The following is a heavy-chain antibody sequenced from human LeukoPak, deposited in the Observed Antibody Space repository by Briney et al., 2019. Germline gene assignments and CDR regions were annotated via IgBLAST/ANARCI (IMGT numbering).Heavy chain of an antibody. CDR2: IIPIFGTA. CDR3: AGYDYIWGSYRFFSY. D-gene: IGHD3-16*02. V-gene: IGHV1-69*13. CDR1: GGTFSSYA. J-gene: IGHJ4*02. Sequence: ASVKVSCKASGGTFSSYAISWVRQAPGQGLEWMGGIIPIFGTANYAQKFQGRVTITADESTSTAYMELSSLRSEDTAVYYCAGYDYIWGSYRFFSYWGQGTLVTVPS.